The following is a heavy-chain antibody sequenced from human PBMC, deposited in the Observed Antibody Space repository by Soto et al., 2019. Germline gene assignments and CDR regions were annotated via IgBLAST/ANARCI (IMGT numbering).Heavy chain of an antibody. V-gene: IGHV4-30-4*01. CDR1: GGSVTSDEDY. D-gene: IGHD5-18*01. CDR3: ATESGSTYGYFDY. J-gene: IGHJ4*02. Sequence: QMQLQESGPGLVKPSETLSLTCTVSGGSVTSDEDYWSWIRQSPGKGLEWIGYISNSGSTGYNPSLKTRLSMSVDRSKNQFTLRLTSVTAAVTAVYFCATESGSTYGYFDYWGQGTQVTVSS. CDR2: ISNSGST.